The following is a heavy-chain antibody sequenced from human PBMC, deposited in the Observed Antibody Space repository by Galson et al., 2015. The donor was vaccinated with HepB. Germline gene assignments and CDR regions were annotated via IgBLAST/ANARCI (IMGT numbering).Heavy chain of an antibody. D-gene: IGHD4-17*01. CDR1: GFTFSTYG. CDR3: AGGDYGDYDLDY. CDR2: IWYDASNK. J-gene: IGHJ4*02. V-gene: IGHV3-33*08. Sequence: SLRLSCAASGFTFSTYGMHWVRQAPGKGLEWVAVIWYDASNKYYADSVKGRFTISRDNSKNTLYLQMNSLRAEDTAVYYCAGGDYGDYDLDYWGQGTLVTVSS.